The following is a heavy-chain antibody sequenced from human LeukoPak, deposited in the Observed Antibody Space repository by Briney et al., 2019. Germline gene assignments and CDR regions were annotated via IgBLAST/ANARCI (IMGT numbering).Heavy chain of an antibody. CDR3: ARGRYTVAGAFDY. Sequence: TLSLTCAVSGGSISSGGYSWSWIRQPPGKGLEWIGYIYHSGSTYYNPSLKSRVTISVDRSKNQFSLKLSSVTAADTAVYYCARGRYTVAGAFDYWGQGTLVTVSS. D-gene: IGHD6-19*01. V-gene: IGHV4-30-2*01. J-gene: IGHJ4*02. CDR1: GGSISSGGYS. CDR2: IYHSGST.